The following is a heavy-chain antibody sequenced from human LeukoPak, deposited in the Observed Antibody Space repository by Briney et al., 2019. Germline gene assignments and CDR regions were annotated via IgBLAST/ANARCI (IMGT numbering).Heavy chain of an antibody. CDR1: GFTFSSYG. CDR3: AKDSWTYYDFWSGYSYYFDY. V-gene: IGHV3-30*02. J-gene: IGHJ4*02. D-gene: IGHD3-3*01. Sequence: PGGSLRLSCAASGFTFSSYGMHWVRQAPGKGLEWVAFIRYDGSNKYYADSVKGRFTISRDNSKNTLYLQMNSLRAEDTAVYYCAKDSWTYYDFWSGYSYYFDYWGQGTLVTVSS. CDR2: IRYDGSNK.